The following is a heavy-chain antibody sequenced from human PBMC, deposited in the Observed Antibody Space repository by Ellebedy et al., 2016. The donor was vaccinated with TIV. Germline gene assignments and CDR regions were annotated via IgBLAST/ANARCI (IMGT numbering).Heavy chain of an antibody. Sequence: GGSLRLSCAASGFTFSSYAMSWVRQAPGKGLEWVSAISGGGSTYYADSVKGRFTISRDNSKNTLHLQMNSLRAEDTAVYYCAKGDAAEYFQHWGQGTLVTVSS. CDR1: GFTFSSYA. D-gene: IGHD5-24*01. J-gene: IGHJ1*01. CDR2: ISGGGST. CDR3: AKGDAAEYFQH. V-gene: IGHV3-23*01.